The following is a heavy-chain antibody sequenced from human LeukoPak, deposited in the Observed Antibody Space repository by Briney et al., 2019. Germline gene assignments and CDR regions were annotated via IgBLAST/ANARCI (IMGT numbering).Heavy chain of an antibody. CDR3: ARADDSSGYYELPLDY. CDR2: ISGSGGST. D-gene: IGHD3-22*01. CDR1: GFTFSSYA. Sequence: GGSLRLSCAASGFTFSSYAMSWVRQAPGKGVEWVSAISGSGGSTYSADSVKGRFTISRDNSKDTLYLQMNSLRAEDTAVYYCARADDSSGYYELPLDYWGQGTLVTVSS. V-gene: IGHV3-23*01. J-gene: IGHJ4*02.